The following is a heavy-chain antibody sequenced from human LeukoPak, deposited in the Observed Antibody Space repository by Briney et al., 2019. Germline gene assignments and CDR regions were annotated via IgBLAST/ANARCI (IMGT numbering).Heavy chain of an antibody. CDR1: GYRFTNYW. D-gene: IGHD2-2*01. Sequence: GESLRISCKGSGYRFTNYWISWVRQMPGKGLEWMGRIDPSDSYTNYSPSFQGHVTISADKSISTAYLQWSSLKASDTAMYYCARHFGLYCSSTSCYDWFDPWGQGTLVTVSS. CDR3: ARHFGLYCSSTSCYDWFDP. J-gene: IGHJ5*02. CDR2: IDPSDSYT. V-gene: IGHV5-10-1*01.